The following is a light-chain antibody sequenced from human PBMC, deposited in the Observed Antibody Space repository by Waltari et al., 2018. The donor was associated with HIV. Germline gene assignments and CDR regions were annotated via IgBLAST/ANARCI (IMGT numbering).Light chain of an antibody. Sequence: QAVLTQPPSASGTPGQRVTISCSGSSSNIGRRPVNWYQQLAGSAPTLLIYWSYLRPSGVPDRFSGSKSATSASLAISGLQSEDEATYYCASWDDSLNGVIFGGGTELTVL. CDR3: ASWDDSLNGVI. V-gene: IGLV1-44*01. CDR1: SSNIGRRP. CDR2: WSY. J-gene: IGLJ2*01.